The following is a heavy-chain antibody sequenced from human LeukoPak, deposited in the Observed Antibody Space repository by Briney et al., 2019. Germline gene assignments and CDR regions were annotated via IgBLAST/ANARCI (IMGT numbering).Heavy chain of an antibody. D-gene: IGHD5-12*01. V-gene: IGHV1-2*02. CDR3: ARDLWVTWLRRTYGMDV. CDR2: INPNSGGT. CDR1: GYTFTGYY. J-gene: IGHJ6*02. Sequence: GASVKVSCKASGYTFTGYYMHWVRQAPGQGLEWMGWINPNSGGTNYAQKFQGRVTMTRDTSISTAYMELSRLRSDDTAVYYCARDLWVTWLRRTYGMDVWGQGTTVTVSS.